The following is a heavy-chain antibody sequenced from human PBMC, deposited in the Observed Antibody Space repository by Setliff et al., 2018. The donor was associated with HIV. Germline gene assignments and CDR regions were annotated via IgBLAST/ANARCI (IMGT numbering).Heavy chain of an antibody. V-gene: IGHV3-30*02. J-gene: IGHJ6*03. Sequence: GGSLRLSCAASGFTFSSCAMSWVRQAPGKGLEWVASIRSDGSNKYYADSVTGRFTISRDDSKNTLYLQMNSLRAEDTAVYYCVKDEEYIGVVSATMNMPGYYHYYYMDVWGKGSTVTVSS. D-gene: IGHD2-2*01. CDR3: VKDEEYIGVVSATMNMPGYYHYYYMDV. CDR2: IRSDGSNK. CDR1: GFTFSSCA.